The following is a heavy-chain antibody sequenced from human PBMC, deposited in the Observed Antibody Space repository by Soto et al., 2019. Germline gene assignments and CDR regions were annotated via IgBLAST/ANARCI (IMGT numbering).Heavy chain of an antibody. Sequence: QVQLVQSGAEVRKPGSSVRVSCKASGGSFNRHTISWVRQAPGQGLEWMGGIIPIFGTANYAQKFQGRVTIIADESTSTVYMEVSSLRSDDTAIYYCARGWGYDSTDYYYAYWGQGTLVIVSS. CDR1: GGSFNRHT. CDR2: IIPIFGTA. CDR3: ARGWGYDSTDYYYAY. J-gene: IGHJ4*02. V-gene: IGHV1-69*01. D-gene: IGHD3-22*01.